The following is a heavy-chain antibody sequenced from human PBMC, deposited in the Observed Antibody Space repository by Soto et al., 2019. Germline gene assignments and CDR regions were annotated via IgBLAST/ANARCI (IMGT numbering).Heavy chain of an antibody. CDR3: ARPGHLFAY. J-gene: IGHJ4*02. V-gene: IGHV4-34*01. CDR1: GGSFSDYY. Sequence: SETLSLTCAVHGGSFSDYYWSWIRQPPGKGLEWIGEINYSGRTNYNPSLKSRVTISVDTSKNQFPLTLSSMTAADTAVYYCARPGHLFAYCGQGISVT. CDR2: INYSGRT.